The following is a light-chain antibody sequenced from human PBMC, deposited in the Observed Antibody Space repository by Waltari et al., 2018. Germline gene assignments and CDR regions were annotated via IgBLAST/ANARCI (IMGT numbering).Light chain of an antibody. J-gene: IGLJ2*01. CDR3: QSYDDTNNQV. CDR2: DDD. CDR1: SGSIASYY. Sequence: NFMLTQPHSVSESPGKTVTISCTRSSGSIASYYVQWYQQRPGSAPTTVIYDDDLRPSGVPDRFSGSIDSSSNSASLTISGLKTEDEADYYCQSYDDTNNQVFGGGTKLTVL. V-gene: IGLV6-57*04.